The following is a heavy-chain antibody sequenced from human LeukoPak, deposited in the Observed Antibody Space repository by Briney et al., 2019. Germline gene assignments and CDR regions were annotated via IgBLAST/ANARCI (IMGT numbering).Heavy chain of an antibody. CDR2: IYYSGST. Sequence: PSETLSLTCAVYGGSFSGDYWGWIRQPPGKGLEWIGSIYYSGSTYYNPSLKSRVTISVDTSKNQFSLKLSSVTAADTAVYYCARGRIQLWFRPNWFDPWGQGTLVTVSS. CDR3: ARGRIQLWFRPNWFDP. CDR1: GGSFSGDY. J-gene: IGHJ5*02. D-gene: IGHD5-18*01. V-gene: IGHV4-34*01.